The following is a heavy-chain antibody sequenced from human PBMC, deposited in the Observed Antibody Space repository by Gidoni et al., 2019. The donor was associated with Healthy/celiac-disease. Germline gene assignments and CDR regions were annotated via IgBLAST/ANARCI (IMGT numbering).Heavy chain of an antibody. V-gene: IGHV1-69*12. Sequence: QVQLVQSGAEVKKPGSSVKVSCKASGGTFSSYAISGVRQAPGQGLEWMGGIIPIFGTANYAQKFQGRVTITADESTSTAYMELSSLRSEDTAVYYCARDTPSGYCSGGSCYSGFDYWGQGTLVTVSS. J-gene: IGHJ4*02. CDR1: GGTFSSYA. D-gene: IGHD2-15*01. CDR3: ARDTPSGYCSGGSCYSGFDY. CDR2: IIPIFGTA.